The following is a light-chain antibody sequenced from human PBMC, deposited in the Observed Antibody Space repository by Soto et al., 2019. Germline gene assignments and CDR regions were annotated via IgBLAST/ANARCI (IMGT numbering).Light chain of an antibody. CDR2: LNRAGSH. CDR1: SGHSNYD. V-gene: IGLV4-69*01. CDR3: QTWGTGIVI. Sequence: QPVLTQSPSDSASLGESVKLTCTLSSGHSNYDIAWHQQQPEKGPRYFMKLNRAGSHSQGDGIPNRFSGSSSGAERYLTISSLQAEDEADYYCQTWGTGIVIFGGGTKLTVL. J-gene: IGLJ2*01.